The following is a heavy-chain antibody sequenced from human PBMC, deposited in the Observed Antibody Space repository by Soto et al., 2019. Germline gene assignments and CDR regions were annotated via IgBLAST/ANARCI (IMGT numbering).Heavy chain of an antibody. CDR1: GGSFSGYY. Sequence: SETLSLTCTVYGGSFSGYYWSWIRQSPGKGLEWIGEINHSGGVNYNPSLKSRVTISVDTSKNQVSLNLRSVTAADTSVYYCARERGYSSSAFNWFDPWGQGTLVTVSS. CDR3: ARERGYSSSAFNWFDP. D-gene: IGHD6-13*01. CDR2: INHSGGV. J-gene: IGHJ5*02. V-gene: IGHV4-34*01.